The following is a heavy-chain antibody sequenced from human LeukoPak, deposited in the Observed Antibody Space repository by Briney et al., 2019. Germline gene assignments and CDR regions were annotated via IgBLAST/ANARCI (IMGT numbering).Heavy chain of an antibody. D-gene: IGHD3-10*01. CDR2: ISSSSSYI. Sequence: GGSLRLSCAASGFTFSSYSMNWVRQAPGKGLEWVSSISSSSSYIYYADSVKGRFTISRDNAKNSLYLQMNSLRAEDTAVYYCARDELTMVRGVMDVWGQGTTVSVSS. CDR1: GFTFSSYS. V-gene: IGHV3-21*01. CDR3: ARDELTMVRGVMDV. J-gene: IGHJ6*02.